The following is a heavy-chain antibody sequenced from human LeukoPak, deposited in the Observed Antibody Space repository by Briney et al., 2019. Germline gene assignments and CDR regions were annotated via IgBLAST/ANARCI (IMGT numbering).Heavy chain of an antibody. Sequence: SETLSLTCTVSGGSISSGGYYWSWIRQHPGKGLEWIGYIYYSGSTYYNPSLKSRVTISVDTSKNQFSLKLSSVTAADTAVYYCARGGWLLPYYYGMDVWGRGTTVTVSS. CDR1: GGSISSGGYY. V-gene: IGHV4-31*03. CDR2: IYYSGST. CDR3: ARGGWLLPYYYGMDV. J-gene: IGHJ6*02. D-gene: IGHD2-21*01.